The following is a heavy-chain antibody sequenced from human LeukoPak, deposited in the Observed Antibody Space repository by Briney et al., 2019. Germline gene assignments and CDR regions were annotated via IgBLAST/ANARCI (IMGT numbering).Heavy chain of an antibody. D-gene: IGHD6-19*01. CDR2: IDGSGTYT. CDR1: GFTFSSHA. CDR3: AKQDVRSSGWYD. V-gene: IGHV3-23*01. J-gene: IGHJ4*02. Sequence: GGSLRLSCTASGFTFSSHAMSWVRQAAGKGLEWVSGIDGSGTYTYYADSVKGRFTISRDNSKNTLYLQMNSLRVEDTAVYYCAKQDVRSSGWYDWGQGTLVTVSS.